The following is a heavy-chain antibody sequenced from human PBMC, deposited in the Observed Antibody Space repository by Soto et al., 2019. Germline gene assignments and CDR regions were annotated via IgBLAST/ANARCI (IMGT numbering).Heavy chain of an antibody. CDR1: GYTFTSYD. D-gene: IGHD3-3*01. J-gene: IGHJ5*02. CDR2: MNPNSGNT. CDR3: ARGDYDFWSGSRGDWFDP. Sequence: ASVKVSCKASGYTFTSYDINWVRQATGQGLEWMGWMNPNSGNTGYAQKFQGRVTMTRNTSISTAYMGLSSLRSEDPAVYYCARGDYDFWSGSRGDWFDPWGQGTLVTVSS. V-gene: IGHV1-8*01.